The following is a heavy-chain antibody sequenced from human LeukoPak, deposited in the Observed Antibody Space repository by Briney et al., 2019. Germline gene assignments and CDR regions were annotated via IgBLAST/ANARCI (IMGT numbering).Heavy chain of an antibody. Sequence: SETLSLTCTVSGGSISSHYWSWIRQPPGKGLEWIGYIYYSGSTNYNPSLKSRVTISVDTSKNQFSLKLSSVTAADTAVYYCARVVSRWFDPWGQGTLVTVS. D-gene: IGHD5/OR15-5a*01. V-gene: IGHV4-59*11. J-gene: IGHJ5*02. CDR3: ARVVSRWFDP. CDR2: IYYSGST. CDR1: GGSISSHY.